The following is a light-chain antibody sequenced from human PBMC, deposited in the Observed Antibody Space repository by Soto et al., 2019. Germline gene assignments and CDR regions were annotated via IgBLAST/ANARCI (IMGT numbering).Light chain of an antibody. CDR3: HHYNDRRWP. J-gene: IGKJ1*01. V-gene: IGKV3-15*01. CDR2: AAS. CDR1: QSISTK. Sequence: EIVMTQSPATLSVSPGEGATLSCRASQSISTKLAWYQQKPCQAPRLLIYAASTRATGVPARFSGSGSGTEFTLTISSLQSEDLAVYYCHHYNDRRWPFGQGTKVEIK.